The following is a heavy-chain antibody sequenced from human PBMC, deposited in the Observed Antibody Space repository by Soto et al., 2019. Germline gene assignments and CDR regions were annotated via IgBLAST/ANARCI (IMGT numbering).Heavy chain of an antibody. CDR3: GRETYGGPLDY. J-gene: IGHJ4*02. CDR2: IIPIFGTA. CDR1: GGTFSSYT. Sequence: ASVKVSCKASGGTFSSYTISWVRQAPGQGLEWMGRIIPIFGTANYAQKFQGRVTITADESTSTAYMELSSLRSEDTAVYYCGRETYGGPLDYWGQGTLVTVSS. D-gene: IGHD4-17*01. V-gene: IGHV1-69*13.